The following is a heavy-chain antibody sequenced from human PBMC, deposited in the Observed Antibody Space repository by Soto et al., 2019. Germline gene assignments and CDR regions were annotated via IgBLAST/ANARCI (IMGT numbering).Heavy chain of an antibody. CDR3: ANPAVGGYSSPSLDS. Sequence: QVQLVESGGGVVQPGRSLRLSCAASGFTFSSYGMHWVRQAPGKGLEWVAVISYAGSNKYYADSVKGRFTISRENSKNTLHLQTNSQRAEDTAVYYCANPAVGGYSSPSLDSWGQGTLVTVSS. J-gene: IGHJ4*02. D-gene: IGHD6-6*01. CDR2: ISYAGSNK. V-gene: IGHV3-30*18. CDR1: GFTFSSYG.